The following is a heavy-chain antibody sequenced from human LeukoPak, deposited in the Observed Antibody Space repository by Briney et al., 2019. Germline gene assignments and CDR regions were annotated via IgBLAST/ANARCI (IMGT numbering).Heavy chain of an antibody. J-gene: IGHJ4*02. CDR1: GGSISSSSYY. V-gene: IGHV4-39*07. CDR3: ARGALGIGWPFDY. CDR2: IYYSGST. D-gene: IGHD6-19*01. Sequence: PSETLSLTCTVSGGSISSSSYYWGWIRQPPGKGLEWIGSIYYSGSTYYNPSLKSRVTISVETSKNQFSLKLSSVTAADTAVHYCARGALGIGWPFDYWGQGTLVTVSS.